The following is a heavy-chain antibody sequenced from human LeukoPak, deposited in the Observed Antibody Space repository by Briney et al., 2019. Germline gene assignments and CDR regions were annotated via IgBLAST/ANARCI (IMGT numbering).Heavy chain of an antibody. V-gene: IGHV3-30-3*01. D-gene: IGHD4-17*01. CDR3: ARTVTYYYGMDV. CDR2: ISYDGSNK. Sequence: VAVISYDGSNKYYADSVKGRFTISRDNSKNTLYLQMNSLRAEDTAVYYCARTVTYYYGMDVWGQGTTVTVSS. J-gene: IGHJ6*02.